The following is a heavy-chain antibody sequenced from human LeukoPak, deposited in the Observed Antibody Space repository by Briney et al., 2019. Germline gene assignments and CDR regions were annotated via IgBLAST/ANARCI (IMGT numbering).Heavy chain of an antibody. CDR1: GLIVSSNY. CDR2: IYSGGST. D-gene: IGHD5-12*01. CDR3: GRLGWQRSFAVDY. Sequence: QAGGSLRLSCAASGLIVSSNYMTWVRQAPGKGLEWVSFIYSGGSTYYADSVKGRFTISRDNSKNTLYLQMNSLRAEDTAVYYCGRLGWQRSFAVDYWGQGTLVTVSS. J-gene: IGHJ4*02. V-gene: IGHV3-53*01.